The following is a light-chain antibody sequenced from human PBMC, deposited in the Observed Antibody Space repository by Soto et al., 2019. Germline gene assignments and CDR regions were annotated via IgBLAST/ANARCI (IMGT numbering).Light chain of an antibody. V-gene: IGLV2-14*01. CDR3: SSYTTSNTLL. CDR1: SSDIGAYDY. Sequence: QSALTQPASLSGSPGQSITISCTGTSSDIGAYDYVSWFQQYPGKAPKLMIYEVSNRPSGVSNRFSGSKSGNTASLTISGLQAEDEADYYCSSYTTSNTLLFGGGTKLTVL. CDR2: EVS. J-gene: IGLJ2*01.